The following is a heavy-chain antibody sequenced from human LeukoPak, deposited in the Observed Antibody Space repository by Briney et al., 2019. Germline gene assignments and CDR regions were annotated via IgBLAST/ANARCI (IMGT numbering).Heavy chain of an antibody. V-gene: IGHV1-18*01. J-gene: IGHJ4*02. CDR1: GYTFTTYG. Sequence: ASVKVSCRASGYTFTTYGINWVRQAPGQGLEWMGWIKTYNGDTNSAQNLQDRIIMTTDTSTSTVYMELSSLRSEDTAVYYCARKGPYSSSWSLDYWGQGTLVTVSS. D-gene: IGHD6-13*01. CDR3: ARKGPYSSSWSLDY. CDR2: IKTYNGDT.